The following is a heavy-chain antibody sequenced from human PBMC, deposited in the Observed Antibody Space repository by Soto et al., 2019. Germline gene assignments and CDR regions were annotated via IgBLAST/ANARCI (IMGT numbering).Heavy chain of an antibody. CDR2: ISAYNGNT. Sequence: QVPLVQSGAEVKKPGASVKVSCKASGYTFTSYGISWVRQAPGQGLEWMGWISAYNGNTNYAQKLQGRVTMTTDTSTSTAHMELRSLRSDDTAVYYCARVGDSSGWYVGYYYGMDVWGQGTTVTVSS. CDR3: ARVGDSSGWYVGYYYGMDV. CDR1: GYTFTSYG. D-gene: IGHD6-19*01. V-gene: IGHV1-18*01. J-gene: IGHJ6*02.